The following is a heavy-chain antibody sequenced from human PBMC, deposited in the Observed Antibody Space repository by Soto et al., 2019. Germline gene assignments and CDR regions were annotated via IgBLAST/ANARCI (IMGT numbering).Heavy chain of an antibody. Sequence: SQTLSLTCAICGGSVSSNTASWNWIRQSPSRGLEWLGRTYFRSKWYNDYAVSVKSRIIINPDTSNNQFSLQLNSVTPEDTAVYFCAKGDNLGPKTGYAFDPWGQGIMVTVSS. CDR1: GGSVSSNTAS. CDR3: AKGDNLGPKTGYAFDP. V-gene: IGHV6-1*01. J-gene: IGHJ5*02. D-gene: IGHD5-12*01. CDR2: TYFRSKWYN.